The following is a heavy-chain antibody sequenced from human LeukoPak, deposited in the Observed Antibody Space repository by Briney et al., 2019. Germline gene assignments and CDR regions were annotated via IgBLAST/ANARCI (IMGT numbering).Heavy chain of an antibody. Sequence: SETLSLTCAVYGVSFSGYYWSWIRQPPGKGLEWIGEINHSGSTNYNPSLKSRVTISVDTSKNQFSLKLSSVTAADTAVYYCARDRYSSSWSDYWGQGTLVTVSS. CDR3: ARDRYSSSWSDY. V-gene: IGHV4-34*01. J-gene: IGHJ4*02. CDR2: INHSGST. D-gene: IGHD6-13*01. CDR1: GVSFSGYY.